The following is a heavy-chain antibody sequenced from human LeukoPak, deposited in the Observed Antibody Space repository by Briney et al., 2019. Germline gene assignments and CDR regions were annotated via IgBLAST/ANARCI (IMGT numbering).Heavy chain of an antibody. V-gene: IGHV4-34*01. CDR3: ARDVDTAMGFDY. D-gene: IGHD5-18*01. CDR2: INHSGST. Sequence: SETLSLTCAVYGGSFSGYYWSWIRQPPGKGLEWIGEINHSGSTNYNPSLKNRVTISVDTSKNQFSLKLSSVTAADTAVYYCARDVDTAMGFDYWGQGTLVTVSS. J-gene: IGHJ4*02. CDR1: GGSFSGYY.